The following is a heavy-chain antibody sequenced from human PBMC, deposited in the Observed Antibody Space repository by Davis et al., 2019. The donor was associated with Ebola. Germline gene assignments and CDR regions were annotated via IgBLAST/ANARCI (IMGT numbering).Heavy chain of an antibody. CDR1: GFTSSSYA. V-gene: IGHV3-30-3*01. CDR2: ISYDGSNK. D-gene: IGHD2-2*01. Sequence: PGGSLRPSCAASGFTSSSYAMHWARQAPGKGLEWVAVISYDGSNKYYADSVKGRFTISRDNSKNTLYLQMNSLRAEDTAVYYCARRYCSSTSCPNHYYYYYYMDVWGKGTTVTVSS. J-gene: IGHJ6*03. CDR3: ARRYCSSTSCPNHYYYYYYMDV.